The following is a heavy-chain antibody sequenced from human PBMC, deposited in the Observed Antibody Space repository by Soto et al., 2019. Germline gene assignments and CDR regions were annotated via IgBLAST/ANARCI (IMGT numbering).Heavy chain of an antibody. CDR1: GYSISSSNC. D-gene: IGHD1-26*01. V-gene: IGHV4-28*01. CDR2: IYYSGTT. J-gene: IGHJ4*02. Sequence: QVQLQESGPGLVKPSDTLSLTCAVSGYSISSSNCWGWIRQPPGKGLEWIGYIYYSGTTYYNPSLKSRVHMSVDTSKNQLSLKLTSVTAVDTAVYYCARREIQGPIDYWGQGTLVPVSS. CDR3: ARREIQGPIDY.